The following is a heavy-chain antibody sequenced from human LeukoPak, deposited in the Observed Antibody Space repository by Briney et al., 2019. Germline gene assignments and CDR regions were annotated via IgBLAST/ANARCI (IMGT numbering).Heavy chain of an antibody. CDR1: GGTFSSYT. D-gene: IGHD2-2*01. Sequence: GASVKVSCKASGGTFSSYTISWVRQAPGQGLEWMGRIIPILGIANYAQKFQGRVTITADKSTSTAHMELSSLRSEDTAVYYCARDYCSSTSCPRRYYYYYGMDVWGQGTTVTVSS. CDR3: ARDYCSSTSCPRRYYYYYGMDV. CDR2: IIPILGIA. V-gene: IGHV1-69*04. J-gene: IGHJ6*02.